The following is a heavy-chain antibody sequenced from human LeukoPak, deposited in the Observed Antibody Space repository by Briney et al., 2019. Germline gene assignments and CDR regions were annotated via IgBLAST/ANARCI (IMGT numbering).Heavy chain of an antibody. V-gene: IGHV3-30*18. J-gene: IGHJ4*02. CDR2: ITYDGTNT. D-gene: IGHD2-15*01. CDR3: AKDREFRDIVVVVAAMTH. Sequence: GGSLRLSCAASGFTFSSYGMHWVRQAPGKGLEWVAFITYDGTNTYYADSVKGRFTISRDNSKNTLYLQMNSLRPEDTAVYYCAKDREFRDIVVVVAAMTHWGQGTLVTVSS. CDR1: GFTFSSYG.